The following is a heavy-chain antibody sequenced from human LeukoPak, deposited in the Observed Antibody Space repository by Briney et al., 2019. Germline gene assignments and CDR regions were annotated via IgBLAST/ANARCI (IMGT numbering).Heavy chain of an antibody. D-gene: IGHD6-6*01. CDR3: ARRVAARPIAFDI. CDR2: ISSSSSYI. Sequence: GGSLRPSCAASGFTFSSYSMNWVRQAPGKGLEWVSSISSSSSYIYYADSVKGRFTISRDNAKNSLYLQMNSLRAEDTAVYYCARRVAARPIAFDIWGQGTMVTVSS. J-gene: IGHJ3*02. CDR1: GFTFSSYS. V-gene: IGHV3-21*01.